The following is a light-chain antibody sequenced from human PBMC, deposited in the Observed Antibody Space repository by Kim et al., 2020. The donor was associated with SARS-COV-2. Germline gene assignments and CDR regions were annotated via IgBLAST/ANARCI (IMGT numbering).Light chain of an antibody. CDR2: DAS. V-gene: IGKV1-5*01. CDR3: QQYLSYFS. J-gene: IGKJ1*01. CDR1: QSIGRW. Sequence: GYTVTITCRASQSIGRWLAWYQQKPGKAPNLLIYDASVLEGGVSSRFSGSGSGTEFTLTINSLHPDDFATYYCQQYLSYFSFGQGTKVDIK.